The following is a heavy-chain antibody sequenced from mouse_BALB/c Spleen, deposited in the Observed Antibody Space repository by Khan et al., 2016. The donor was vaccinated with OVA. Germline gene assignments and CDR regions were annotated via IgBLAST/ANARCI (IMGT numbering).Heavy chain of an antibody. Sequence: DLVKPGTSVKLSCKASGYTFTSYWINWIKQRRGQGLEWIGRIGPGSSNTYYNEMFKGKAALTVDTSSTTAYIQFSSLSSEDSAVYFCARENYYGRTYYAMDYWGQGTSVTVSS. CDR2: IGPGSSNT. D-gene: IGHD1-1*01. CDR3: ARENYYGRTYYAMDY. CDR1: GYTFTSYW. J-gene: IGHJ4*01. V-gene: IGHV1S41*01.